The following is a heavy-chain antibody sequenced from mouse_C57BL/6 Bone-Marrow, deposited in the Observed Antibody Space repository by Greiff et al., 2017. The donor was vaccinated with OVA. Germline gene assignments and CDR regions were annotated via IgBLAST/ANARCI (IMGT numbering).Heavy chain of an antibody. Sequence: EVNLVESGGGLVQPGGSLSLSCAASGFTFTDYYMSWVRQPPGKALEWLGFIRNKANGYTTEYSASVKGRFTISRDNSQSILYLQMNALRAEDSATYYCARYHLYYFDYWGQGTTLTVSS. J-gene: IGHJ2*01. CDR3: ARYHLYYFDY. V-gene: IGHV7-3*01. CDR2: IRNKANGYTT. CDR1: GFTFTDYY.